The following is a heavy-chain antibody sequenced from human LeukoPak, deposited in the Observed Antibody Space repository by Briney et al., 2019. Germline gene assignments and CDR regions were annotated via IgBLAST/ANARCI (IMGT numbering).Heavy chain of an antibody. CDR3: SRGLDSRKLGY. J-gene: IGHJ4*02. CDR1: GASFSSVDQY. CDR2: IHPSGRL. V-gene: IGHV4-31*03. D-gene: IGHD6-13*01. Sequence: PQTLSLTCTVSGASFSSVDQYWNWIRQSPGKGLEWIGSIHPSGRLYNNPSLESRVTISIDTSKNQFSLNLNSVTAAVTAVYFCSRGLDSRKLGYWGQGTLVTVSS.